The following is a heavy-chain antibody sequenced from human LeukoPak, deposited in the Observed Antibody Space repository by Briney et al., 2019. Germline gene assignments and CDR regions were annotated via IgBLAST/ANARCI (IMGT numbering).Heavy chain of an antibody. CDR1: GFTFSHYG. CDR3: AKLGVDIVVVPAAHFDS. J-gene: IGHJ4*02. Sequence: PGGSLRLSCAASGFTFSHYGMSWVRQTPGKGLEWVSALSGSGGSSFYADSVKGRFTISRDNAINTLYLQMSSLRADDTAVYRCAKLGVDIVVVPAAHFDSWGQGILVTVSS. V-gene: IGHV3-23*01. D-gene: IGHD2-2*03. CDR2: LSGSGGSS.